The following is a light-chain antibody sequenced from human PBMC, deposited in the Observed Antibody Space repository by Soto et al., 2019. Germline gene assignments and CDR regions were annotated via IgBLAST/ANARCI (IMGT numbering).Light chain of an antibody. V-gene: IGLV4-60*02. CDR1: SGHSSYI. CDR2: LEGSGSY. J-gene: IGLJ3*02. CDR3: ETWDSNSWV. Sequence: QPVLTQSSSASASLGSSVKLTCTLSSGHSSYIIAWHQQQPGKAPRYLMKLEGSGSYNKGSGVPDRFSGSSSGADRYLTISNLQFEDEADYYCETWDSNSWVFVGGTKLTVL.